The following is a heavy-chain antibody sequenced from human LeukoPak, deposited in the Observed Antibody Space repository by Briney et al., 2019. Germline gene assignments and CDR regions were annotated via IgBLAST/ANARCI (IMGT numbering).Heavy chain of an antibody. CDR2: ISESGGST. V-gene: IGHV3-23*01. CDR3: TAGVHGDTRGLDQ. Sequence: GGSLRLSCVVSGFTFSTSAMSWVRQAPGKGLEWVSGISESGGSTYYADSVKGRFTIPRDDSKNTLYLQMNSLRTEDTAFYYCTAGVHGDTRGLDQWGQGTLVTVSS. D-gene: IGHD4-17*01. CDR1: GFTFSTSA. J-gene: IGHJ4*02.